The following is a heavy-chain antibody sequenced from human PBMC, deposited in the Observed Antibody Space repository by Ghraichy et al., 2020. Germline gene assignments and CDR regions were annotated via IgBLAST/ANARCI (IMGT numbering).Heavy chain of an antibody. CDR1: GFTFSSYW. V-gene: IGHV3-7*01. J-gene: IGHJ3*02. CDR3: ARDRLPTYYYDSSGYFDAFDI. CDR2: IKQDGSEK. Sequence: GESLNISCAASGFTFSSYWMSWVRQAPGKGLEWVANIKQDGSEKYYVDSVKGRFTISRDNAKNSLYLQMNSLRAEDTAVYYCARDRLPTYYYDSSGYFDAFDIWGQGTMVTVSS. D-gene: IGHD3-22*01.